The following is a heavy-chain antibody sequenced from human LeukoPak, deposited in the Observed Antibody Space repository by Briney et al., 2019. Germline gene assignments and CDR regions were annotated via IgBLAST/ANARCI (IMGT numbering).Heavy chain of an antibody. V-gene: IGHV4-34*01. Sequence: PSETLSLTCAVYGGSFSGYSWNWIRQPPVKGLEWIGEINHSGGTNYNPSLKSRVTVSVDTSKKQFSLKLSSVSAADTAVYYCARGVDYYGVWGQGTLVTVSS. D-gene: IGHD3-10*01. CDR3: ARGVDYYGV. J-gene: IGHJ4*02. CDR2: INHSGGT. CDR1: GGSFSGYS.